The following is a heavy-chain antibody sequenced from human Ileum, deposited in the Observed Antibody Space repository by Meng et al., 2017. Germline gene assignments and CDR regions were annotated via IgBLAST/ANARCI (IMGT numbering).Heavy chain of an antibody. Sequence: SETLSLTCTVSGDSISGYYWSWIRQPPGKGLEWIAYIYYSGGTNYSPSLKSRVTISVDTAKNQFSLKLTSVTAADTAMYYCARQIPSATKGRFDYWGQGTLVTVSS. CDR1: GDSISGYY. J-gene: IGHJ4*02. V-gene: IGHV4-59*13. CDR3: ARQIPSATKGRFDY. CDR2: IYYSGGT. D-gene: IGHD1-26*01.